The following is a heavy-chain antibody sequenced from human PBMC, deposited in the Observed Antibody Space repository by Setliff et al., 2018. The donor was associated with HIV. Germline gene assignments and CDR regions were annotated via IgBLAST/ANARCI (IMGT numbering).Heavy chain of an antibody. CDR3: AKMDVVVIPAAIRY. V-gene: IGHV3-15*01. D-gene: IGHD2-2*01. J-gene: IGHJ4*02. CDR2: IRIASGPA. Sequence: GGSLRLSCVASGFSFTQTWMSWVRQAPGKGLEWLGRIRIASGPAEYAAPVKGRFIISRDDSKNTLYLQMNSLRAEDTAVYYCAKMDVVVIPAAIRYWGQGTLVTVSS. CDR1: GFSFTQTW.